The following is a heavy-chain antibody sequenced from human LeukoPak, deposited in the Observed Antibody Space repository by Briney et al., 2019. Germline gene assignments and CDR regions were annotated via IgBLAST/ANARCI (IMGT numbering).Heavy chain of an antibody. V-gene: IGHV3-30*18. J-gene: IGHJ4*02. CDR1: GFTFSTYA. CDR2: ISHDGSDK. Sequence: PGGSLRLSCEASGFTFSTYAMHWVRQAPGKGLEWVALISHDGSDKNADSVKGRFTISRDNSNSTLYLQMDSLRGDDAAVYYCAKAVGSISWSFDYWSQGTLVTVSS. CDR3: AKAVGSISWSFDY. D-gene: IGHD6-13*01.